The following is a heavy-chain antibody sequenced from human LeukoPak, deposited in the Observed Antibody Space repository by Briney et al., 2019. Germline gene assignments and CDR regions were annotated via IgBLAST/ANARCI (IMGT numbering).Heavy chain of an antibody. CDR3: AKEYYYDSSGYYYRTPLRYFDY. CDR1: GFTFDDYA. V-gene: IGHV3-9*01. Sequence: GRSLRLSCAATGFTFDDYAMHWVRQAPGKGLEWVSCISWNSGSIGYADSVKGRFTISRDNAKNSLYLQMNSLRAEDTALYYCAKEYYYDSSGYYYRTPLRYFDYWGQGTLVTVSS. D-gene: IGHD3-22*01. J-gene: IGHJ4*02. CDR2: ISWNSGSI.